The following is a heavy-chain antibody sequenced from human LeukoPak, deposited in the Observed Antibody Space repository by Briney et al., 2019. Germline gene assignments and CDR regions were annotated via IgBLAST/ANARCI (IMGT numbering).Heavy chain of an antibody. CDR3: IRDFRSADL. J-gene: IGHJ5*02. CDR1: GFTFSSYS. CDR2: IYVDGRTT. Sequence: GGSLRLSCAASGFTFSSYSMNWVRQAPGKGLVWVSRIYVDGRTTNYADSVKGRFTISRDNAKNTVYLEMNSLSVEDTATYYCIRDFRSADLWGQGTLVTVTS. V-gene: IGHV3-74*01.